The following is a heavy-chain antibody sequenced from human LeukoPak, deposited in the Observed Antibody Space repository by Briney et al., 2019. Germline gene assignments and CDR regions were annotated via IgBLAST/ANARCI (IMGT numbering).Heavy chain of an antibody. J-gene: IGHJ4*02. V-gene: IGHV3-30-3*01. CDR1: GFAFSDYA. D-gene: IGHD5-12*01. Sequence: PGGSLRLSCAASGFAFSDYAMHWVRQAPGKGLEWVAVISYDGSNKYYADSVKGRFTISRENSKNTLYLQMNSLRREDTAVYYCARDENTVATGPDYWGQGTWSPSPQ. CDR2: ISYDGSNK. CDR3: ARDENTVATGPDY.